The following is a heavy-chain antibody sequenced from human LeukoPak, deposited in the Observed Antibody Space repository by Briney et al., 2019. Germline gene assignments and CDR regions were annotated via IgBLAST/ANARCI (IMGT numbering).Heavy chain of an antibody. CDR1: GFTFSDYY. CDR2: ISSSGSTI. Sequence: GGSLRLSCAASGFTFSDYYMSWIRQAPGKGLEWVSYISSSGSTIYYADSVKGRFAISRDNAKNSLYLQMNSLRAEDTAAYYCARFRYGGNVVDYWGQGTLVTVSS. J-gene: IGHJ4*02. D-gene: IGHD4-23*01. CDR3: ARFRYGGNVVDY. V-gene: IGHV3-11*01.